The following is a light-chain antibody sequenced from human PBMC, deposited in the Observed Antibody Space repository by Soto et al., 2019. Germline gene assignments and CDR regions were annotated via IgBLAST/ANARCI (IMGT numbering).Light chain of an antibody. CDR2: DAS. CDR3: QQYDNLPLT. CDR1: QDISNY. J-gene: IGKJ4*01. Sequence: DIQMTQSPSSLSASVGDRVTITCQASQDISNYLNWYQQKPGKAPKLLIYDASNLETGVPSRFSGSGSGTAFTFTISCLQPEDIATYYCQQYDNLPLTFGGGTKVEIK. V-gene: IGKV1-33*01.